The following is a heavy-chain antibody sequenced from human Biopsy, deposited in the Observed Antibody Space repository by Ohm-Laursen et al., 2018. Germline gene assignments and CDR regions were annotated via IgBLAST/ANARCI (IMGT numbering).Heavy chain of an antibody. V-gene: IGHV4-4*07. D-gene: IGHD4-17*01. CDR2: VYISGGT. CDR3: ARDSPSYADYPFDY. CDR1: GGSINSHH. J-gene: IGHJ4*02. Sequence: SETLSLTCTVSGGSINSHHWSWIRQPAGKGLEWIGRVYISGGTTYNPSLKSRVTMSLDTSKNQFSLRLRSETAADTAVYYCARDSPSYADYPFDYWGQGTLVTVSS.